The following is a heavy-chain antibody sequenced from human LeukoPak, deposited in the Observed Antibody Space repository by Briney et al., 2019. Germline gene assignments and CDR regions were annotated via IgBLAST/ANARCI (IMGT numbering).Heavy chain of an antibody. V-gene: IGHV3-53*01. CDR2: IYSGGST. CDR3: ARLSSGWHHAFDI. D-gene: IGHD6-19*01. Sequence: GGSLRLSCAASGFTDSSNYMSWVRQAPGKGLEWVSVIYSGGSTYYADSVKGRFTISRDNSKNTLYLQMNSLRAEDTAVYYCARLSSGWHHAFDIWGQGTMVTVSS. J-gene: IGHJ3*02. CDR1: GFTDSSNY.